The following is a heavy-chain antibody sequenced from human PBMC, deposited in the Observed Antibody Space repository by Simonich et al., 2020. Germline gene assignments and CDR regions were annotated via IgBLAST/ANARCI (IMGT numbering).Heavy chain of an antibody. J-gene: IGHJ4*02. CDR2: LKQDGSEK. D-gene: IGHD3-9*01. V-gene: IGHV3-7*01. CDR1: GFTFSSYW. CDR3: ARFRGRYFDWLFDY. Sequence: EVQLVESGGGLVQPGGSLRLSCAASGFTFSSYWMSWVRQAPGKGREGVAKLKQDGSEKYYVYSWKGRFTISRDNAKNSRYLQMNSLRAEDTAVYYCARFRGRYFDWLFDYWVQGTLVTVSS.